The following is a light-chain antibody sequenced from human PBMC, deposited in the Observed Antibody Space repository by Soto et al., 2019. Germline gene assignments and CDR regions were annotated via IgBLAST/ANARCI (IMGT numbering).Light chain of an antibody. V-gene: IGLV2-14*01. CDR2: ELS. CDR3: SSYTASSTVV. CDR1: SSDFSATDY. J-gene: IGLJ2*01. Sequence: QSALTQPASVSGSPGQSITNSCTGTSSDFSATDYVSWYQQHPGKAPKLIIYELSNRPSGVSSRFSGSKSGNTASLTISRLQAEDEADYYCSSYTASSTVVFGGWTKLTVL.